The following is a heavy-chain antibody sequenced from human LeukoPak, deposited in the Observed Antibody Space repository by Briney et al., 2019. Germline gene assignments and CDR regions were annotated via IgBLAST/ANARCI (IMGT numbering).Heavy chain of an antibody. CDR2: IYPGDSDT. V-gene: IGHV5-51*01. CDR1: GYSFTSYW. Sequence: GEPLKISCKASGYSFTSYWIGWVRQMPGKGLAWMGIIYPGDSDTRYSPSFQGQVTISADKSISTAYLQWSSLKASDTAMYYCARRSRVAFDIWGQGTMVTVSS. CDR3: ARRSRVAFDI. J-gene: IGHJ3*02.